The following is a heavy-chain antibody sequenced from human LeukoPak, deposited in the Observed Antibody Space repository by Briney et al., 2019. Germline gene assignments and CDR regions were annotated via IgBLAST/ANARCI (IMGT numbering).Heavy chain of an antibody. Sequence: SETLSLTCAVYGGSFSGYYWSWIRQPPGKGLEWIGEIKHSGSTNYNPSLKSRVTISVDTSKNQFSLKLSSVTAADTAVYYCASTVGVAYFDYWGQGTLVTVSS. V-gene: IGHV4-34*01. CDR2: IKHSGST. CDR3: ASTVGVAYFDY. J-gene: IGHJ4*02. D-gene: IGHD2-21*01. CDR1: GGSFSGYY.